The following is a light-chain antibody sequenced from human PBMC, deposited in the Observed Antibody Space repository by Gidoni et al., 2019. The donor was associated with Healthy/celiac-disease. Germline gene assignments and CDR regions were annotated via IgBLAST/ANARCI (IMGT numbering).Light chain of an antibody. CDR2: DVS. CDR1: SSDVGGYNY. J-gene: IGLJ2*01. CDR3: SSYTSSSTVV. V-gene: IGLV2-14*03. Sequence: QPALTQPASVSGSPGQSITISCTGTSSDVGGYNYVSWYQQHPGKAPKLMIYDVSNRPSGVSNRCSGSKSGNTASLTISGLQAEDEADYYCSSYTSSSTVVFGGGTKLTVL.